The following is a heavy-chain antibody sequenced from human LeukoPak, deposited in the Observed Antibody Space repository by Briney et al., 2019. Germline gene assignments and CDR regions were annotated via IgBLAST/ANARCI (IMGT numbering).Heavy chain of an antibody. D-gene: IGHD3-22*01. CDR1: GFSFSDYY. Sequence: PGGSLRLSCAASGFSFSDYYMTWIRQAPGKGLEWVSHISGSSGYTNYAESVKGRFTISRDNGKNSLYLRMDRLRPEDTAVYYCARADSSNWFDYWGQGPLITVSS. V-gene: IGHV3-11*05. J-gene: IGHJ4*02. CDR3: ARADSSNWFDY. CDR2: ISGSSGYT.